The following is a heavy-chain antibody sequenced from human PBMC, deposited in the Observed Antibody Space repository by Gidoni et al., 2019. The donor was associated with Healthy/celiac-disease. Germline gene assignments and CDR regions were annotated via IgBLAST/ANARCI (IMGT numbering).Heavy chain of an antibody. D-gene: IGHD2-21*02. CDR1: GFTSRSYS. Sequence: EVQLVESGGGLVKPGGSLRLSCAASGFTSRSYSMNWVRLAQGKGLEWVSSISSSSSYIDYADSVKGRFTISRDNAKNSLYLQMNSLRAEDTAVYYCARDPSNGCGGDCYSGYYYYGMDVWGQGTTVTVSS. J-gene: IGHJ6*02. CDR2: ISSSSSYI. V-gene: IGHV3-21*01. CDR3: ARDPSNGCGGDCYSGYYYYGMDV.